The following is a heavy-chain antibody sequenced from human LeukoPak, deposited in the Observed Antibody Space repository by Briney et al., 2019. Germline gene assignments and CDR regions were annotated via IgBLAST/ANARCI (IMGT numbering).Heavy chain of an antibody. V-gene: IGHV4-4*07. D-gene: IGHD4-23*01. Sequence: SETLSLTCTVSGGSINSYYWSWIRQPAGKGLEWIGRIYSSGSTNYNPSLKSRVSMSVDTSKNQFSLKLTSVTAADTAVYYCARGGKATVVTMWGQGILVIVSS. CDR2: IYSSGST. J-gene: IGHJ4*02. CDR3: ARGGKATVVTM. CDR1: GGSINSYY.